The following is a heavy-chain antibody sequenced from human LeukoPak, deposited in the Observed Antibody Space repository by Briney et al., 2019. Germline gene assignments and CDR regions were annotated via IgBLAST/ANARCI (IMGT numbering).Heavy chain of an antibody. J-gene: IGHJ3*01. V-gene: IGHV4-59*01. CDR3: TRDRSALDT. Sequence: NPSETLSLTCTVSGGSISSYYWSWIRQPPGKGLEWIGYIYYSGSTNYNPSLKSRVTISVDTSKNQFSLKLSSVTAADTAVYYCTRDRSALDTWGQGTMVTVSS. CDR2: IYYSGST. D-gene: IGHD5-18*01. CDR1: GGSISSYY.